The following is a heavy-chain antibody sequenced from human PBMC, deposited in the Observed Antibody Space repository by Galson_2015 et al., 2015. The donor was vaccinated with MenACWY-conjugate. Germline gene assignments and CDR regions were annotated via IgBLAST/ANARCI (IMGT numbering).Heavy chain of an antibody. CDR3: ARLGGNYRTTSHFDY. D-gene: IGHD1-26*01. V-gene: IGHV3-48*03. CDR1: GFTFSIYN. Sequence: SLRLSCAASGFTFSIYNMNWVRQAPGKGLEWISFISSSSLTTIYYADSVKGRFTISRDNAKNTLYLQMNSLRAEDTAVYYCARLGGNYRTTSHFDYWGQGTLVTVSS. J-gene: IGHJ4*02. CDR2: ISSSSLTTI.